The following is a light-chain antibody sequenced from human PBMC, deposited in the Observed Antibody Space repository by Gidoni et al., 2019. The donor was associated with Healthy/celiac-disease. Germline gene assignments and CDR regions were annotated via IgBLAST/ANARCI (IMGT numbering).Light chain of an antibody. Sequence: SYELTQPPSVSVSPGQTASITCSGDKLGDKYACWYQQKPGQSPVLVIYQDSKRPSGIPERFSGSNSGTTATLTISGTQAMDEADYYCQVWDSSFYVFGTGTKVTVL. CDR3: QVWDSSFYV. V-gene: IGLV3-1*01. CDR1: KLGDKY. CDR2: QDS. J-gene: IGLJ1*01.